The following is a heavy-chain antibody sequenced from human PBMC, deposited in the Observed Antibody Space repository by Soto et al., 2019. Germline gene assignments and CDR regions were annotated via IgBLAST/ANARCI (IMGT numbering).Heavy chain of an antibody. CDR1: GFSVGSNY. V-gene: IGHV3-53*02. CDR2: IYSGGTT. J-gene: IGHJ2*01. D-gene: IGHD2-15*01. Sequence: EVQLVETGGGLIQPGGSLRLSCAVSGFSVGSNYMSWVRQAPGKGLEWVSVIYSGGTTHDADSVKGRFTTSRDNSKNMVYLEMNRLRVEDTAVYYCARSSRGGNGGHFNPWGRGTLVPVSS. CDR3: ARSSRGGNGGHFNP.